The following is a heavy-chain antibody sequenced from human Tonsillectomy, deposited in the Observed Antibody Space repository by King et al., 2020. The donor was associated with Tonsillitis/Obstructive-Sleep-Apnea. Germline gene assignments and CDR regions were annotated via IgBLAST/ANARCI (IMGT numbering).Heavy chain of an antibody. V-gene: IGHV4-39*01. CDR2: IYYSGST. Sequence: QLQESGPGLVKPSETLSLTCTVSGDSISSSSYYWGWIRQPPGKGLEWIGSIYYSGSTYYNPSLKSRVTISVDTSKNQFSLKLSSVTAADTAVYYCARPEDPGPTIVVVMATLGAFAIWGQGTMVTVSS. D-gene: IGHD2-21*01. CDR1: GDSISSSSYY. J-gene: IGHJ3*02. CDR3: ARPEDPGPTIVVVMATLGAFAI.